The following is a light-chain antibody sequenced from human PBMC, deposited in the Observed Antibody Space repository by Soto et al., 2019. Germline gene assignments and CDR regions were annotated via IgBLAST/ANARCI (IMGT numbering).Light chain of an antibody. J-gene: IGKJ5*01. V-gene: IGKV1-27*01. CDR2: AAS. Sequence: DIQMTQSPSSLSASVGDRVTITFRASQGISNYLAWYQQKPGKVPKLLIYAASTLQSVVPSRFIGSGAGTDFTLTISSLQPEDVATYYCQKYNSAPITCGQGTRLDI. CDR3: QKYNSAPIT. CDR1: QGISNY.